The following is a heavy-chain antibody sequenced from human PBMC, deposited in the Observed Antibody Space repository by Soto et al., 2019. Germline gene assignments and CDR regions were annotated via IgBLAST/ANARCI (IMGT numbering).Heavy chain of an antibody. J-gene: IGHJ3*02. D-gene: IGHD6-13*01. CDR3: ARIAAAGTGAFDI. CDR1: GGSISSYY. Sequence: SETLSLTCTVSGGSISSYYWSWIRQPPGKGLEWIGYIYYSGSTNYNPSLKSRVTISVDTSKNQFSLKLSSVTAADTAVYYCARIAAAGTGAFDIWGQGTMVTVSS. V-gene: IGHV4-59*01. CDR2: IYYSGST.